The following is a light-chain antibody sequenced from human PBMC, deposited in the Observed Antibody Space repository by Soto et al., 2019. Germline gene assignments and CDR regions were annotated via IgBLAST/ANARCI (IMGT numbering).Light chain of an antibody. Sequence: EIVLTQSPATLSVSPGERATLSCRASQSVSSYLAWYQQKPGQAPRLVIYSVSSRATGIPDRFSGSGSGTDFTLTISRLEPEDFAVYYCQQRSNWPPTFGQGTKV. CDR3: QQRSNWPPT. CDR1: QSVSSY. CDR2: SVS. J-gene: IGKJ1*01. V-gene: IGKV3-11*01.